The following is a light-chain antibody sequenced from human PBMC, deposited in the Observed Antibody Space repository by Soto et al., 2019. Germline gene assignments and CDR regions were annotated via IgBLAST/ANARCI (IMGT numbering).Light chain of an antibody. CDR2: GAS. CDR1: QSVSSY. CDR3: QPYNNWPLT. Sequence: EIVMTQSPATLSVSPGERATLSCRASQSVSSYLSWYQQNPGQAPRLLIYGASTRATGIPARFSGSGSGTEFTLTISSLQSEDFAVYYCQPYNNWPLTFGGGTKVESK. J-gene: IGKJ4*01. V-gene: IGKV3-15*01.